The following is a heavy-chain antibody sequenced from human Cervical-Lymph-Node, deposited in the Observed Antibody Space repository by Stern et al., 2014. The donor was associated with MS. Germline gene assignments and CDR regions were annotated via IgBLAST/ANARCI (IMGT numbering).Heavy chain of an antibody. CDR3: GKQPYLGH. CDR2: IFPGGSDI. V-gene: IGHV5-51*01. CDR1: GYTFTSYW. Sequence: VQLVQSGPEVKRHGESLKISCQASGYTFTSYWIGWVRQMPGKGLEWIAIIFPGGSDIRYSPSFQGQVTISAEKSSSTAYLQWNNLKASDPAINYRGKQPYLGHWGQGTLVTVSS. J-gene: IGHJ4*02.